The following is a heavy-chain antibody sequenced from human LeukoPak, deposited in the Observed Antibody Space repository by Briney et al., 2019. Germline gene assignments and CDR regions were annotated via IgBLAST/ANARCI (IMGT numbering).Heavy chain of an antibody. D-gene: IGHD2-15*01. CDR2: INPSGGDT. V-gene: IGHV3-23*01. Sequence: GGSLRLSCAASGFTFVTYAMSWVRQAPGKGLEWVSAINPSGGDTSNPDSVRGRFTISRDNSKNTLYLQMNSLRAEDTAIYYCARQLRYCSDGTCYFDYWGQGTLATVSS. CDR1: GFTFVTYA. J-gene: IGHJ4*02. CDR3: ARQLRYCSDGTCYFDY.